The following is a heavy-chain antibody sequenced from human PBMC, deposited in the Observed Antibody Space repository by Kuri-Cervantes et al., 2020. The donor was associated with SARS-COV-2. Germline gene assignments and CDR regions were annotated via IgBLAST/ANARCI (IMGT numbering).Heavy chain of an antibody. CDR2: ISGSGSST. CDR3: AKDEGDIVVVPAATGY. Sequence: GESLKISCAASGFTFSSYAMSWVRQAPGKGLEWVSAISGSGSSTYYADSVKGRFTISRDNSKNTLYLQMNSLRAEDTAVYYCAKDEGDIVVVPAATGYWGQGTLVTVSS. V-gene: IGHV3-23*01. CDR1: GFTFSSYA. D-gene: IGHD2-2*01. J-gene: IGHJ4*02.